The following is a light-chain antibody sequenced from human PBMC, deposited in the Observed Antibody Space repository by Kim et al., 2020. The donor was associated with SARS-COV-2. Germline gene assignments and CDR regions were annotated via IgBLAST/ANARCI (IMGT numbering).Light chain of an antibody. CDR1: QSISSW. V-gene: IGKV1-5*01. J-gene: IGKJ1*01. CDR2: DAS. CDR3: QQYKSYWT. Sequence: DIQMTQSPSTLSASVGDRVTITCRASQSISSWLAWYQQKPGKAPKLLIYDASSLESGVPSRFSGSGSGTEFTLTISRLQPDDFATYHCQQYKSYWTFGQGTKVDIK.